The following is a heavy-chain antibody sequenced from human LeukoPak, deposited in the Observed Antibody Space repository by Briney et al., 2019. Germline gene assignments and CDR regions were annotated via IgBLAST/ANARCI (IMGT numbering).Heavy chain of an antibody. CDR2: ISYDVSNK. CDR3: ASGAPYYDFWSGYQKNYYYYGMDV. D-gene: IGHD3-3*01. CDR1: GFTFSSYA. Sequence: PGGSLRLSCAASGFTFSSYAMHWVRQAPGKGLEWVAVISYDVSNKYYAAFVKGRFTISRDNSKNTLYLQMNSLRAEDTAVYYCASGAPYYDFWSGYQKNYYYYGMDVWGQGTTVTVSS. V-gene: IGHV3-30-3*01. J-gene: IGHJ6*02.